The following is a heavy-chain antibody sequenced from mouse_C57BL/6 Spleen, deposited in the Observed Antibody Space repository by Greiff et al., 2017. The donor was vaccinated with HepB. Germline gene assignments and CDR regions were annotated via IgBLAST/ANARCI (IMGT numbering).Heavy chain of an antibody. CDR3: ARIYDYDIAMDY. Sequence: VQLVESGPELVKPGASVKISCKASGYAFSSSWMNWVKQRPGKGLEWIGRIYPGDGDTNYNGKFKGKATLTADKSSSTAYMQLSSLTPEDSAVYFCARIYDYDIAMDYWGQGTSVTVSS. D-gene: IGHD2-4*01. J-gene: IGHJ4*01. CDR1: GYAFSSSW. V-gene: IGHV1-82*01. CDR2: IYPGDGDT.